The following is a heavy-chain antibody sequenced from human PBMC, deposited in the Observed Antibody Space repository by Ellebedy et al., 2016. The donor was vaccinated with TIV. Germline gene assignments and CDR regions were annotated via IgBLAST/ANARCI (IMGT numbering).Heavy chain of an antibody. CDR1: GGSISSSSYY. J-gene: IGHJ4*02. CDR2: IYYSGST. Sequence: GSLRLSCTVSGGSISSSSYYWGWIRQPPGKGLEWIGSIYYSGSTYYNPSLKSRVTISVDTSKNQFSLKLSSVTAADTAVYYCARVKSNMEWEPNPSVDYFDYWGQGTLVTVSS. CDR3: ARVKSNMEWEPNPSVDYFDY. V-gene: IGHV4-39*07. D-gene: IGHD1-26*01.